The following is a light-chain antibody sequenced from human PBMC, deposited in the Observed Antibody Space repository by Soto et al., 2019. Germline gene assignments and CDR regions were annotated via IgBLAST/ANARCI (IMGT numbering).Light chain of an antibody. J-gene: IGKJ5*01. CDR1: QSVSSN. CDR2: GAS. CDR3: QQNNNWPPIT. V-gene: IGKV3-15*01. Sequence: EIVMTQSPATLSVSPWERATLSCRASQSVSSNLAWYQQKPGQAPRLLIYGASTRATGIPARFSGSGSGTEFTLTISSLQSEDFAVYYCQQNNNWPPITFGQGTRLEI.